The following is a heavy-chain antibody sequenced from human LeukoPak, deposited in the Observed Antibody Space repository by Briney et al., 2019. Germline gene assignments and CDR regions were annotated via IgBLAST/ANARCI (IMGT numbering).Heavy chain of an antibody. CDR1: GGSISSYY. CDR2: IYYSGST. J-gene: IGHJ6*02. CDR3: ARMRYSSSSVDV. D-gene: IGHD6-6*01. V-gene: IGHV4-59*08. Sequence: SETLSLTCTVSGGSISSYYWSWIRQSPGKGLEWIGYIYYSGSTHYNPSLTSRVTISVDTSKNQFSLRLSSVTAADTGVYYCARMRYSSSSVDVWGQGTTVTVSS.